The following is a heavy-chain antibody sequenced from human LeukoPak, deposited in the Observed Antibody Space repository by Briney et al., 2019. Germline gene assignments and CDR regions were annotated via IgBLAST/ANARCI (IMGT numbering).Heavy chain of an antibody. V-gene: IGHV1-69*13. CDR2: IIPIFGTA. Sequence: ASVKVSCKASGGTFSSYAISWVRQAPGQGLGWTGGIIPIFGTANYAQKFQGRVTITADESTSTAYMELSSLRSEDTAVYYCGSSKDYYYGMDVWGQGTTVTVSS. J-gene: IGHJ6*02. D-gene: IGHD3-10*01. CDR3: GSSKDYYYGMDV. CDR1: GGTFSSYA.